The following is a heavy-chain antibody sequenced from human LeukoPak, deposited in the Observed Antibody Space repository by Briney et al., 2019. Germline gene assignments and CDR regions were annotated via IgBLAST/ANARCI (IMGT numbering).Heavy chain of an antibody. CDR3: AKGTVIVVLDGY. J-gene: IGHJ4*02. D-gene: IGHD3-22*01. CDR1: GFTFSSSA. V-gene: IGHV3-23*01. CDR2: INDNRQST. Sequence: PGGSLRLSCAASGFTFSSSAMSWVRQAPGKGMEWVAGINDNRQSTYSADSVRGRFTISRDNSKNTLYLQMNSLRAEDTAVYYCAKGTVIVVLDGYWGQGTLVTVSS.